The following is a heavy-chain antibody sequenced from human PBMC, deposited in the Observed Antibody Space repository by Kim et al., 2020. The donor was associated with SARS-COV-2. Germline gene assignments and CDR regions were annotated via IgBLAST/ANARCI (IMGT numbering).Heavy chain of an antibody. D-gene: IGHD3-10*01. CDR3: ARDRGSGAFDI. Sequence: SETLCLTCTVSGGSISSGGYYWSWIRQHPGKGLEWIGYIYYSGSTYYNPSLKSRVTISVDTSKNQFSLKLSSVTAADTAVYYCARDRGSGAFDIWGQGTMVTVSS. V-gene: IGHV4-31*03. CDR1: GGSISSGGYY. J-gene: IGHJ3*02. CDR2: IYYSGST.